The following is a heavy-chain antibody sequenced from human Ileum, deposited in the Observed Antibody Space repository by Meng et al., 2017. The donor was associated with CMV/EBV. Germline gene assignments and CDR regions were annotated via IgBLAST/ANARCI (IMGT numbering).Heavy chain of an antibody. V-gene: IGHV3-23*01. D-gene: IGHD1-1*01. Sequence: GFTFASYAMTWVRQAPGKGLEWVSGITGRGGSTYYADPVKGRFIISRDNSRNTLYLQMNGLTAEDSAVYYCAKGWVEIYWYQYALDVWGQGTTVTVS. CDR1: GFTFASYA. CDR2: ITGRGGST. CDR3: AKGWVEIYWYQYALDV. J-gene: IGHJ6*02.